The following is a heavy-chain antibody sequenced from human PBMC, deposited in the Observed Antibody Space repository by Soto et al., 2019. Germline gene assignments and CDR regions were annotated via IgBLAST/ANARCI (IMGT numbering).Heavy chain of an antibody. CDR1: GGSLSSGGYY. V-gene: IGHV4-31*03. CDR2: IYYSGST. Sequence: QVQLQESGPGLVKPSQTLSLTCTVSGGSLSSGGYYWSWIRQHPGKGLAWIGYIYYSGSTYYNPSLKSRVTISVDTSKNQFSLKLSSVTAADTAVYYCARDRYDYIWGSYRFDYWGQGTLVTVSS. CDR3: ARDRYDYIWGSYRFDY. J-gene: IGHJ4*02. D-gene: IGHD3-16*02.